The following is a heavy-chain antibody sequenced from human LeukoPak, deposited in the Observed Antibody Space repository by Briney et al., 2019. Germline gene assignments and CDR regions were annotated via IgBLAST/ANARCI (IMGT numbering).Heavy chain of an antibody. J-gene: IGHJ4*02. CDR2: IYYSGST. D-gene: IGHD4-17*01. Sequence: SETLSLTCTVSGGSISSYYWSWIRQPPGKGLEWIGYIYYSGSTNYNPSLKSRVTMSVDTSKNQFSLKLSSVTAADTAVYYCAREDGDYGPLDYWGQGTLVTVSS. V-gene: IGHV4-59*12. CDR3: AREDGDYGPLDY. CDR1: GGSISSYY.